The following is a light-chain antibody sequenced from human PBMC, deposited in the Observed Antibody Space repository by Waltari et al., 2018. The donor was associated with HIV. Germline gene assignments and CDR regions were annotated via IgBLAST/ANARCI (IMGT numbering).Light chain of an antibody. CDR2: TAY. V-gene: IGKV1-9*01. Sequence: DSQLTQSPSFLSASVGDRVTITCRASQGISSYLAWYQQKPGKAPKLLIYTAYILQSGVPSRFSGSGSGTEFTLTISSLQPEDFATYYCQRLNSYRFTFGPGTKVDIK. J-gene: IGKJ3*01. CDR3: QRLNSYRFT. CDR1: QGISSY.